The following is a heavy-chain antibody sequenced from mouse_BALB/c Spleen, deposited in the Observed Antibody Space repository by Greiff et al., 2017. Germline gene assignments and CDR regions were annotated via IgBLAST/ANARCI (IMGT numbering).Heavy chain of an antibody. D-gene: IGHD3-2*01. CDR1: GYSITSDYA. CDR2: ISYSGST. Sequence: EVQLQESGPGLVKPSQSLSLTCTVTGYSITSDYAWNWIRQFPGNKLEWMGYISYSGSTSYNPSLKSRITITRDTSKNKFFLQLNSVTTEDTATYYCARSDSSGQGTRFAYWGQGTLVTVSA. J-gene: IGHJ3*01. V-gene: IGHV3-2*02. CDR3: ARSDSSGQGTRFAY.